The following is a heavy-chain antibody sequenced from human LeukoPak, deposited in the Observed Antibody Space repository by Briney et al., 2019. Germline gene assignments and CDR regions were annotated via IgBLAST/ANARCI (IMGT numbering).Heavy chain of an antibody. CDR1: GYTLTSYY. D-gene: IGHD2-15*01. V-gene: IGHV1-46*01. Sequence: ASVKVSCKASGYTLTSYYMHWVRQAPGQGLEWMGIINPSGGSTSYAQKFQGRVTMTRDTSTSTVYMELSSLRSEDTAVYYCARDRAGYCSGGSCLPHYYYGMDVWGQGTTVTVSS. CDR3: ARDRAGYCSGGSCLPHYYYGMDV. CDR2: INPSGGST. J-gene: IGHJ6*02.